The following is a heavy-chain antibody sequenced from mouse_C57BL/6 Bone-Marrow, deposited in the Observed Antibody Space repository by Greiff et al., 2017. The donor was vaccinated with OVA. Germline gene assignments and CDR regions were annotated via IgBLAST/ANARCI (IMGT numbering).Heavy chain of an antibody. D-gene: IGHD1-1*01. Sequence: VQLQQSGAELVKPGASVKISCKASGYAFSSYWMNWVKQRPGKGLEWIGQIYPGDGDTNYNGKFKGKATLTAEKSSSTAYMQLSSLTSEDSAVYFCARGYYCSPLYAMDYWGQGTSVTVSS. CDR3: ARGYYCSPLYAMDY. V-gene: IGHV1-80*01. CDR2: IYPGDGDT. CDR1: GYAFSSYW. J-gene: IGHJ4*01.